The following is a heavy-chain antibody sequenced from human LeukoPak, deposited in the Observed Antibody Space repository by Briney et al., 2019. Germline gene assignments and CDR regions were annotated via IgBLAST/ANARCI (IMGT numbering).Heavy chain of an antibody. CDR1: TVSFSGYY. CDR2: INHSGIT. V-gene: IGHV4-34*01. D-gene: IGHD5-18*01. CDR3: ERGVGYSYGYRSYRDAFDI. Sequence: SETLSLTCSVYTVSFSGYYWSWIRQPPGKRPGWIGEINHSGITNYNPSLKSRVTISVDTPKKQLPLKLSSVTAAETAVYYCERGVGYSYGYRSYRDAFDIWGQGTMVTVSS. J-gene: IGHJ3*02.